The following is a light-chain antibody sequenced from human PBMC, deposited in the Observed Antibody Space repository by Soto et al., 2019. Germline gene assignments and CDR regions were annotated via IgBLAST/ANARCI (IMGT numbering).Light chain of an antibody. CDR1: SSDVGAYNY. J-gene: IGLJ1*01. CDR3: SSYRSSTTFV. Sequence: QSVLTQPASVSGSPGQPITISCTGTSSDVGAYNYVSWYQQYPGKAPKVIIFEVRKRPSGVSNRFSGSKSGDTASLTISGLQAEDEADYYCSSYRSSTTFVFGTGTKVTVL. V-gene: IGLV2-14*01. CDR2: EVR.